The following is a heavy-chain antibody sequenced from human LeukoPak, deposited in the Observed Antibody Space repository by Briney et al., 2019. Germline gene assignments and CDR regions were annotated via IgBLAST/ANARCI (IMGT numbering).Heavy chain of an antibody. CDR1: GYTFTSYG. Sequence: ASVKVSCKASGYTFTSYGISWVRQAPGQGLEWMGWISAYNGNTNYAQKLQGRVTMTTDTSTSTAYTELRSLRSDDTAVYYCAREAYYYGSGSDYWGQGTLVTVSS. CDR2: ISAYNGNT. J-gene: IGHJ4*02. V-gene: IGHV1-18*01. D-gene: IGHD3-10*01. CDR3: AREAYYYGSGSDY.